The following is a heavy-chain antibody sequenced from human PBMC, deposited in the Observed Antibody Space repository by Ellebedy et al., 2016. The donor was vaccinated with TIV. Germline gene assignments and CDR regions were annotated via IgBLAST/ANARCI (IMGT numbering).Heavy chain of an antibody. D-gene: IGHD1-26*01. CDR3: ARSGEHDS. J-gene: IGHJ4*02. V-gene: IGHV3-21*01. CDR1: GFTFTSYS. CDR2: ISSTGYYI. Sequence: GESLKISCAASGFTFTSYSMNWVRQAPGKGLEWVSSISSTGYYIYYADSVKGRFPISRDDARNSLFLQMNSLRAEDTAVYYCARSGEHDSWGQGTLVTVSS.